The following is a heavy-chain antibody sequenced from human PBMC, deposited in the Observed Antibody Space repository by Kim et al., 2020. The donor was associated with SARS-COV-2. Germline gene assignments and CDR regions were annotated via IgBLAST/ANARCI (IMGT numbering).Heavy chain of an antibody. Sequence: GGSLRLSCAASGFTFSSYAMSWVRQAPGKGLEWVSAISGSGGSTYYADSVKGRFTISRDNSKNTLYLQMNSLRAEDTAVYYCAKAQLWFGELSWAPSNYYYYGMDVWGQGTTVTVSS. D-gene: IGHD3-10*01. V-gene: IGHV3-23*01. J-gene: IGHJ6*02. CDR2: ISGSGGST. CDR3: AKAQLWFGELSWAPSNYYYYGMDV. CDR1: GFTFSSYA.